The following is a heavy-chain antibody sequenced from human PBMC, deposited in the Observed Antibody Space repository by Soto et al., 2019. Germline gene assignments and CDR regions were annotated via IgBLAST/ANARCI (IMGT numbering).Heavy chain of an antibody. D-gene: IGHD3-16*02. CDR1: GYTFTSYD. V-gene: IGHV1-8*01. J-gene: IGHJ4*02. CDR2: MNPHSGNT. Sequence: QVQLVQSGAEVKKPGASVKVSCKASGYTFTSYDINWVRQATGQGLEWMGWMNPHSGNTGYAQKFQGRVTMTRNTAISTVYMELSSMRSEDTDVYYCARVVRIYDYIWGIYRSRHFDYWGQVTVVTVCS. CDR3: ARVVRIYDYIWGIYRSRHFDY.